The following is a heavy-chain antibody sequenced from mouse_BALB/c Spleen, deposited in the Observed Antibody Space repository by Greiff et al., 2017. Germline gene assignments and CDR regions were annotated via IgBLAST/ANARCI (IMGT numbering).Heavy chain of an antibody. CDR3: ARGVYYYGSSYGHWYFDV. D-gene: IGHD1-1*01. CDR1: GFSLTSYG. Sequence: VQLQQSGPGLVQPSQSLSITCTVSGFSLTSYGVHWVRQSPGKGLEWLGVIWSGGSTDYNAAFISRLSISKDNSKSQVFFKMSSLQANDTAIYYCARGVYYYGSSYGHWYFDVWGAGTTVTVSS. J-gene: IGHJ1*01. CDR2: IWSGGST. V-gene: IGHV2-2*02.